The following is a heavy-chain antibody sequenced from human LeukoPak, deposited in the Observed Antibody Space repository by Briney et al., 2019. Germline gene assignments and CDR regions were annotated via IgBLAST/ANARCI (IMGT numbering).Heavy chain of an antibody. D-gene: IGHD4-17*01. CDR2: IKHD. J-gene: IGHJ4*02. Sequence: GGSLRLSCAASGFTFNNYWMSWVRQAPGKGLEWVANIKHDDYVDSVKGRFTISRDNAKNSLFLQMNSLRVEDTAIYYCTRVPYGDYWSSVHWGQGTLVTVSS. V-gene: IGHV3-7*01. CDR1: GFTFNNYW. CDR3: TRVPYGDYWSSVH.